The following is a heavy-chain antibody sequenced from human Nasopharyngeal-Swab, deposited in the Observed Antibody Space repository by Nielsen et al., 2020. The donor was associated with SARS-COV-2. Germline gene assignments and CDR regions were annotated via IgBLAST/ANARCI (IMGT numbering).Heavy chain of an antibody. CDR3: AKILDPTSDY. CDR2: ISSSSSYI. CDR1: GFTFSSYS. Sequence: GGSLRLSCAASGFTFSSYSMNWVRQAPGKGLEWVSSISSSSSYIYYADSVKGRFTISRDNAKNSLYLQMNSLRAEDTALYYCAKILDPTSDYWGQGTLVTVSS. V-gene: IGHV3-21*04. J-gene: IGHJ4*02.